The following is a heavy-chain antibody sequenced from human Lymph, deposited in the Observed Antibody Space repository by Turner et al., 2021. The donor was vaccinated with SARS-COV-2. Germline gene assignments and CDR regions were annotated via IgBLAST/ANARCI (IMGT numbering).Heavy chain of an antibody. CDR2: ISGSGGST. Sequence: EVQLLESGGGLVQPGGSLRLSCAASGFTFSSYAMSWVRQAPGKGLEWVSVISGSGGSTYYADSVKGRFTISRDNSKNTLYLQMNSLRAEDTAVYYCAKNEIAMIVVVITLFDYWGQGTLVTVSS. V-gene: IGHV3-23*01. J-gene: IGHJ4*02. CDR1: GFTFSSYA. CDR3: AKNEIAMIVVVITLFDY. D-gene: IGHD3-22*01.